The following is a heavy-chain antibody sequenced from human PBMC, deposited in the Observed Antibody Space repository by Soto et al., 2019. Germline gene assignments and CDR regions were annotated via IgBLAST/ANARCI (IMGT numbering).Heavy chain of an antibody. CDR1: GFTFSSYS. D-gene: IGHD1-26*01. V-gene: IGHV3-21*01. J-gene: IGHJ4*02. CDR3: ARGYSGSYVDDY. CDR2: ISSSSSYI. Sequence: EVQLVESGGGLVKPGGSLRLSCAASGFTFSSYSMNWVRQAPGKGLEWVSSISSSSSYIYYADSVKGRFTISRDNAKNSLYLQMNSLRAEDTAVYYCARGYSGSYVDDYWGQGTLVTVSS.